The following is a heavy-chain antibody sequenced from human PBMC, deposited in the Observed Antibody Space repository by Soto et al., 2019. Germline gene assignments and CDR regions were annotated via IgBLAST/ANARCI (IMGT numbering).Heavy chain of an antibody. CDR3: AKTRTGGYSVYAYPGDD. CDR1: GFTFSNYV. Sequence: EVQLLESGGGLAQPGGYLRLSCAAAGFTFSNYVMTWVRQATGKGLAWVSGISGSGGRTYYADSVKGRFTISRDNSKNTLYLQMNSLGVEDTAIYYCAKTRTGGYSVYAYPGDDWGQGTQVTVFS. CDR2: ISGSGGRT. J-gene: IGHJ4*02. D-gene: IGHD5-12*01. V-gene: IGHV3-23*01.